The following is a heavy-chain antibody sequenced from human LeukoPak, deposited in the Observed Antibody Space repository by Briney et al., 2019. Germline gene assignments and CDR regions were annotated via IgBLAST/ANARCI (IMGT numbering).Heavy chain of an antibody. J-gene: IGHJ3*02. CDR2: INANSGDT. CDR1: GYTFAAHY. D-gene: IGHD6-13*01. CDR3: ARDGSTGDAFDI. Sequence: GASVKVSCKASGYTFAAHYIYWVRQAPGQGLEWMGWINANSGDTNYAQKFQGRFTMTRDTSISTAYMELSSLRSDESAIYYCARDGSTGDAFDIWGQGTMVTVSS. V-gene: IGHV1-2*02.